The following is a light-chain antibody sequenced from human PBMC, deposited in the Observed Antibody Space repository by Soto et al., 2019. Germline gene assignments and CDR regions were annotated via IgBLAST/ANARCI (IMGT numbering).Light chain of an antibody. CDR1: SSDVGSSNF. Sequence: QSALTQPASVSGSPGQSLTISCTGTSSDVGSSNFVSWYQQHPGKAPKLVIYEGSRRPSGVSGRFSGSKSGNAASLTISGLQAEDEADYYCCSFPGSSTFYAFGTGTKATVL. CDR2: EGS. V-gene: IGLV2-23*01. CDR3: CSFPGSSTFYA. J-gene: IGLJ1*01.